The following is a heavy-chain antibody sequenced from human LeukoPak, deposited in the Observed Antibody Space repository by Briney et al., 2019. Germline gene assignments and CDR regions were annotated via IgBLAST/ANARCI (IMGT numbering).Heavy chain of an antibody. CDR1: GYTLTELS. V-gene: IGHV1-24*01. CDR3: ATSSRGDSSSWYDWFDP. J-gene: IGHJ5*02. Sequence: ASVKVSCKVSGYTLTELSMHWVRQAPGKGLEWMGGFDPEDGETIYAQKFQGRVTMTEDTSTDTAYTELSSLRSEDTAVYYCATSSRGDSSSWYDWFDPWGQGTLVTVSS. CDR2: FDPEDGET. D-gene: IGHD6-13*01.